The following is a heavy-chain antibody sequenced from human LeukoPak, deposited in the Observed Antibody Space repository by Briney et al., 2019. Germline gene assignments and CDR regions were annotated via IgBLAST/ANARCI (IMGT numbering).Heavy chain of an antibody. Sequence: GGSLRLSCAASGFTFSDYYMGWFRQTPGKGLEWISYVGSSGSIVYHADSVKGRFTISRDNAKNSLYLQMNSLRAEDTAVFFCARVSVVRGAPIDYWGQGTLVTVSS. D-gene: IGHD3-10*01. V-gene: IGHV3-11*01. CDR3: ARVSVVRGAPIDY. CDR1: GFTFSDYY. CDR2: VGSSGSIV. J-gene: IGHJ4*02.